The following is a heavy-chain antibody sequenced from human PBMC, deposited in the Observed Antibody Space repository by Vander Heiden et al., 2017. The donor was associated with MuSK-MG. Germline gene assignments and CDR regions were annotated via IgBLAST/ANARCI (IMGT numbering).Heavy chain of an antibody. CDR3: ARDYCDRSYYFDF. Sequence: QVQLVESGGGVVQPGRSLRLSCAASGFTFSSYGMHWVRQAPGKGLEWVVVISYDGSNKYYADSVKGRFTSSRDNSKNTLYLQMNSLRAEHTAVYYCARDYCDRSYYFDFWGQGTLVTVSS. D-gene: IGHD4-17*01. V-gene: IGHV3-30*03. CDR1: GFTFSSYG. CDR2: ISYDGSNK. J-gene: IGHJ4*02.